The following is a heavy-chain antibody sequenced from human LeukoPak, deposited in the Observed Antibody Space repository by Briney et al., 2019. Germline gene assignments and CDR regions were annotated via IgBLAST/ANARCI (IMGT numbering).Heavy chain of an antibody. CDR3: ASEHSSGLDAFDI. Sequence: SETLSLICTVSGGSISSYYWSWIRQPPGQGLELIGYIYYSGSTNYNPSLKSRVTISVDTSKNQFSLKLSSVTAADTAVYYCASEHSSGLDAFDIWGQGTMVTVSS. D-gene: IGHD6-19*01. CDR2: IYYSGST. V-gene: IGHV4-59*01. CDR1: GGSISSYY. J-gene: IGHJ3*02.